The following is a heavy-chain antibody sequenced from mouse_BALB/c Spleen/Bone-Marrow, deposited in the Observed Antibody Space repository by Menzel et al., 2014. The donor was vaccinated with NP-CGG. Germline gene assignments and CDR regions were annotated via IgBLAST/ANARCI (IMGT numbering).Heavy chain of an antibody. J-gene: IGHJ2*01. Sequence: EVQLVESGPELVKPGASMKMSCKASGYTFTSYFMHWVKQKPGQGLEWIGYINPYNDGTKYNEKFKGKATLTSDKSSSTAYMELSSLTSEDSAVYYCARLDQRYEGYWGQGTTLTVSS. V-gene: IGHV1-14*01. CDR2: INPYNDGT. CDR1: GYTFTSYF. CDR3: ARLDQRYEGY. D-gene: IGHD2-10*02.